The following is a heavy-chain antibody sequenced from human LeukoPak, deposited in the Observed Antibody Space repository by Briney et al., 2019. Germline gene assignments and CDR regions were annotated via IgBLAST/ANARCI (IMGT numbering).Heavy chain of an antibody. V-gene: IGHV1-2*02. J-gene: IGHJ4*01. CDR3: ARDTGFPFFDF. CDR2: INPNSGVT. Sequence: ASVKVSCKASGYTFTGYYMHWVRQAPGQGPEWMGWINPNSGVTDYAQKFQGRITMTRDTSISTAYMELNRLTSDDTAVYYCARDTGFPFFDFWGHGALVTVSS. CDR1: GYTFTGYY.